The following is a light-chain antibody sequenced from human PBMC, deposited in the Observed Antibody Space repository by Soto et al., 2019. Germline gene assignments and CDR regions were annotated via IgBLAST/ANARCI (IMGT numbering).Light chain of an antibody. Sequence: QSVLTQPSSVSRSPGQSITISCTGTNSDVGSYNLVSWYQQHPGKALKVMIYEVSKRPSGVSNRFSGSKPGNTASLTISGLQAEDEADYYCCSHAGSSTYVFGTGTKVTVL. CDR1: NSDVGSYNL. V-gene: IGLV2-23*02. CDR2: EVS. CDR3: CSHAGSSTYV. J-gene: IGLJ1*01.